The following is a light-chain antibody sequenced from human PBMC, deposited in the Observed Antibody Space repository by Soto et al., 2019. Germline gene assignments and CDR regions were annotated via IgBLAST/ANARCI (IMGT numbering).Light chain of an antibody. Sequence: QSALTQHRAVSCFPGQSVTISCTGTSSDVGAYNYVSWYQQHPGKAPKLMIYHVSKRPSGVPDRFSGSKSGNAASLTISGLQAEDEADYYCCTDAGTYNVFGNRTKVTVL. CDR1: SSDVGAYNY. V-gene: IGLV2-11*01. J-gene: IGLJ1*01. CDR2: HVS. CDR3: CTDAGTYNV.